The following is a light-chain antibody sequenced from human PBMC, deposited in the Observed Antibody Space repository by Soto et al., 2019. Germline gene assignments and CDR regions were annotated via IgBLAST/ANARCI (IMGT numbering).Light chain of an antibody. J-gene: IGKJ2*01. CDR1: QSIAHF. CDR2: DAS. Sequence: DIQMTQSPSILSASVGDRVTITCRASQSIAHFLAWYQQKPGKAPDLLIYDASTLQDEVPSRFSGSGSGTEFTLTCSGLQPDDYATYYCQQFHTYPYTFGQGTKVEIK. CDR3: QQFHTYPYT. V-gene: IGKV1-5*01.